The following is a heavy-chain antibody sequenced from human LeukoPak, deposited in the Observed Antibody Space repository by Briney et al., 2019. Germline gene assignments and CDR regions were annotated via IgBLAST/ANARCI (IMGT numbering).Heavy chain of an antibody. CDR1: GGSISSYY. J-gene: IGHJ3*02. D-gene: IGHD1-26*01. V-gene: IGHV4-59*13. CDR3: ARGVTSPLDAFYI. CDR2: IYYSGST. Sequence: SETLSLTCTVSGGSISSYYWSWIRQPPGKGLEWIGYIYYSGSTNYNPSLKSRVTISVDTSKNQFSLKLSSVTAADTAVYYCARGVTSPLDAFYIWGQGTTVTVSS.